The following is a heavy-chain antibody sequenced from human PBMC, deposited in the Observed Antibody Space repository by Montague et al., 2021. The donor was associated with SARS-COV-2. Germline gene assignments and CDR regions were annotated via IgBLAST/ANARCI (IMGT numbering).Heavy chain of an antibody. CDR2: IYYSGST. CDR1: GGSISSYY. D-gene: IGHD3-3*01. V-gene: IGHV4-59*01. Sequence: SETLSLTCTVSGGSISSYYWSWIRQPPGKGLEWIGYIYYSGSTNYNPSLKSRVTISVDTSKNQFSLKLSSVTAADTAVYYCASPGPDFWSGIDYWGQGTLVTVSS. J-gene: IGHJ4*01. CDR3: ASPGPDFWSGIDY.